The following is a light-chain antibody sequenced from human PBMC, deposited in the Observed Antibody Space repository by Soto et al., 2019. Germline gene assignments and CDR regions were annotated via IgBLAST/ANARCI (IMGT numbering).Light chain of an antibody. CDR1: QSVSSD. J-gene: IGKJ1*01. CDR2: DAS. V-gene: IGKV3-15*01. CDR3: FHANYCKT. Sequence: EIVMTQSPATLSVSPGERATLSCRASQSVSSDVAWYQQKPGQPPRLLIHDASTRPTGIPGRFSGSGSGTDFTLPFTRVQSEDAAVYYCFHANYCKTFGQGAKVEIK.